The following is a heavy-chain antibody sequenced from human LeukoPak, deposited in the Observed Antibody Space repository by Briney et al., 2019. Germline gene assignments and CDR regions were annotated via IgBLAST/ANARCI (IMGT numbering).Heavy chain of an antibody. D-gene: IGHD2-21*02. CDR3: ARAHVVVTANPAPFDH. J-gene: IGHJ4*02. Sequence: GGSLRLSCAASGFTFSSYSMNWVRQAPGKGLEWVSSISSSSSYIYYADSVKGRFTISRDNAKNSLYLQMNSLRAEDTAVYYCARAHVVVTANPAPFDHWGQGTLVTVSS. CDR2: ISSSSSYI. V-gene: IGHV3-21*01. CDR1: GFTFSSYS.